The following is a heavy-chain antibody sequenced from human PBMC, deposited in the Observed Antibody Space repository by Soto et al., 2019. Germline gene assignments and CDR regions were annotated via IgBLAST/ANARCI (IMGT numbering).Heavy chain of an antibody. Sequence: QVQLVQSGAEVKNPGASVKVSCRTSGYTFTDYYLHWVRQAPGQGLEWMGWINPQSGGTNYAQRFRDWVTLTRDSSLSTAHMELSRLKSDSTAVYYCARVPNFFEYSSPTPAYHFDYWGQGTLVTVSS. CDR3: ARVPNFFEYSSPTPAYHFDY. CDR1: GYTFTDYY. D-gene: IGHD6-6*01. J-gene: IGHJ4*02. CDR2: INPQSGGT. V-gene: IGHV1-2*04.